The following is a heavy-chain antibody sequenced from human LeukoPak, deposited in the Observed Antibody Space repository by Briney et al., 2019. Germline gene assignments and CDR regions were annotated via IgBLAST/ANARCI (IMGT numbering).Heavy chain of an antibody. CDR3: ARRVPLTGTTGYFDY. CDR2: ISGNGGST. Sequence: GGSLRLSCAASGFSFSTYTMHWVRQSPGKGLEYASAISGNGGSTYYANSVKGRFTISGDNFKNTLYLQMGSLRADDMGVYYCARRVPLTGTTGYFDYWGQGTLVTVSS. CDR1: GFSFSTYT. V-gene: IGHV3-64*01. J-gene: IGHJ4*02. D-gene: IGHD1-20*01.